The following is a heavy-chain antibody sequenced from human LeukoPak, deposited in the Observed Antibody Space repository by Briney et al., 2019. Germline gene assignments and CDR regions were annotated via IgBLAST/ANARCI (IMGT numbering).Heavy chain of an antibody. D-gene: IGHD2-2*01. Sequence: ASVKVSCKASGYTFTSYGISWVRQAPGQGFEWMGWSSAYNGDTKYSQRFQGRVTMSADTSTNTAYMDLRSLRSDDMAVYYCVRDIGECSSTSCYAPFIDYWGQGTLVTVSS. CDR3: VRDIGECSSTSCYAPFIDY. V-gene: IGHV1-18*03. J-gene: IGHJ4*02. CDR1: GYTFTSYG. CDR2: SSAYNGDT.